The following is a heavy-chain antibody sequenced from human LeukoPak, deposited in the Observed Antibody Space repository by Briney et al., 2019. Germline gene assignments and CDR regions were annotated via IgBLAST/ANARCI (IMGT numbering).Heavy chain of an antibody. V-gene: IGHV1-69*04. J-gene: IGHJ6*02. Sequence: ASLKVSCKASGGTFSSYAISWVRQAPGQGLEWMGRIIPILGIANYAQKFQGRVTITADKATSTAYMELSSLRSEDTAVYYCAREEQLVLSRVYGMDVWGQGTTVTVSS. CDR1: GGTFSSYA. D-gene: IGHD6-13*01. CDR2: IIPILGIA. CDR3: AREEQLVLSRVYGMDV.